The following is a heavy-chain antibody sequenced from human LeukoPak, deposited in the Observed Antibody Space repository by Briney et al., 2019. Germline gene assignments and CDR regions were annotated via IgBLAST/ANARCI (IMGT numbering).Heavy chain of an antibody. D-gene: IGHD5-12*01. CDR2: INHSGST. Sequence: SETLSLTCTVSDDSVSSDSNYWTWIRQPPGKGMEWIGYINHSGSTNYNPSLKSRVTISVDTSKKQFSLKLGSVTAADTAVYYCATYAVATTFSRWFDPWGQGTLVTVSS. J-gene: IGHJ5*02. V-gene: IGHV4-61*01. CDR1: DDSVSSDSNY. CDR3: ATYAVATTFSRWFDP.